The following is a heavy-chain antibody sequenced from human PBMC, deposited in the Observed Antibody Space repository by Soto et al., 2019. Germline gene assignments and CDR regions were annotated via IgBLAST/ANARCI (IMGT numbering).Heavy chain of an antibody. Sequence: EVQLMESGGGLVQPGGSLRLSCAASEFSFSNFAMNWVRQAPGKGLEWVSGISSSGGSTYYADSVKGRFTIARDDSENTLYLQMNSLTADDTAVYYCAQQGVKFGGDNWFDPWGQGTLVTVSS. V-gene: IGHV3-23*01. J-gene: IGHJ5*02. D-gene: IGHD3-16*01. CDR2: ISSSGGST. CDR3: AQQGVKFGGDNWFDP. CDR1: EFSFSNFA.